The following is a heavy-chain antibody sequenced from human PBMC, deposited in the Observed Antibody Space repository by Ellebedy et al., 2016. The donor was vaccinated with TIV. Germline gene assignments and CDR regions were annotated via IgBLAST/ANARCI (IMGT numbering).Heavy chain of an antibody. CDR3: TTFDSSGSYVDY. CDR2: IRSKANSYAT. Sequence: GESLKISXAASGFTFSGSVMHWVRQASGKGLEWVGRIRSKANSYATAYAASVKGRFTISRDDSKNTAFLQMNSLKTEDTAVYYCTTFDSSGSYVDYWGQGTLVTVSS. J-gene: IGHJ4*02. CDR1: GFTFSGSV. D-gene: IGHD3-22*01. V-gene: IGHV3-73*01.